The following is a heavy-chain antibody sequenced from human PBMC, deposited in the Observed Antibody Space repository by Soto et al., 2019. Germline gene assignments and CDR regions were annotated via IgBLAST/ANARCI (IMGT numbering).Heavy chain of an antibody. V-gene: IGHV1-69*06. D-gene: IGHD2-15*01. J-gene: IGHJ4*02. CDR1: GGTFSSYA. CDR2: IIPIFGKA. Sequence: SVKVSCKASGGTFSSYAISWVRQAPGQGREWMGGIIPIFGKANYAQKFQGRVTITADKSTSTAYMELSSLRSDDTAVYYCAGRGYCSGGSCYDYWGQGXLVTVYS. CDR3: AGRGYCSGGSCYDY.